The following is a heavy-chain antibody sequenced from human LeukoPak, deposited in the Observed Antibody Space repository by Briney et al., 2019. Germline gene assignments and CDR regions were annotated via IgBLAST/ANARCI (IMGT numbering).Heavy chain of an antibody. V-gene: IGHV1-46*02. CDR1: GYTFNSYD. CDR2: INPTGGST. D-gene: IGHD1-26*01. CDR3: ARDNSVGDNAWWFDP. J-gene: IGHJ5*02. Sequence: ASVKVSCKASGYTFNSYDINWVRQATGQGLEWMGLINPTGGSTGYAQKFQGRVTMTRDMSTSTDYMELSSLRSEDTAIYYCARDNSVGDNAWWFDPWGQGTLVTVSS.